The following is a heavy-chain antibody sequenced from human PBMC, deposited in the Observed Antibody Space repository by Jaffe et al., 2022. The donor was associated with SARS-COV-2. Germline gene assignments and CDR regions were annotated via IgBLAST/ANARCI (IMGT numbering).Heavy chain of an antibody. V-gene: IGHV1-69*01. CDR2: IIPIFGTA. D-gene: IGHD3-22*01. CDR1: GGTFSSYA. Sequence: QVQLVQSGAEVKKPGSSVKVSCKASGGTFSSYAISWVRQAPGQGLEWMGGIIPIFGTANYAQKFQGRVTITADESTSTAYMELSSLRSEDTAVYYCARGGYVRSGYPLHDTYYYYYYMDVWGKGTTVTVSS. CDR3: ARGGYVRSGYPLHDTYYYYYYMDV. J-gene: IGHJ6*03.